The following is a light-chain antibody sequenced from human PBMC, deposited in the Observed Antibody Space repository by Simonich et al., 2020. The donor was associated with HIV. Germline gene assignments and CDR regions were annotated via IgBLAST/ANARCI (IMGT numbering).Light chain of an antibody. CDR1: QSVLYSSNNKNY. V-gene: IGKV4-1*01. J-gene: IGKJ1*01. Sequence: DIVMTQSPDSLAVSLGERATINCKSSQSVLYSSNNKNYLAWYQQKPGQPPKLLIYWASSGESWVPDRSSGSGSGTDFTLTISSLQAEDVAVYYCQQYYSSPWTFGQGTKVEIK. CDR3: QQYYSSPWT. CDR2: WAS.